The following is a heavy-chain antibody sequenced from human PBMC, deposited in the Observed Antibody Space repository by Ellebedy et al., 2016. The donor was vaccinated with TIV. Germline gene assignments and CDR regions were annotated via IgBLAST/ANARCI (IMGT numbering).Heavy chain of an antibody. CDR2: IYRTGTT. CDR3: VRDGAPPHCGGACPTGFFDP. D-gene: IGHD2-21*02. Sequence: MPSETLSLTCTVSGASISSGDYYWTWIRQPPGKGLEWIGYIYRTGTTYYNPSLRSRLNMSIDTSKNQFSLTVKDVTAADTAVYYCVRDGAPPHCGGACPTGFFDPWGQGTFVTVSS. V-gene: IGHV4-30-4*08. CDR1: GASISSGDYY. J-gene: IGHJ5*02.